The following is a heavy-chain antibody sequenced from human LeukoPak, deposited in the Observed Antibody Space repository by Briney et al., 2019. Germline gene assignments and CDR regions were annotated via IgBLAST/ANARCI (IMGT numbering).Heavy chain of an antibody. CDR1: GYTFTSYG. CDR2: ISAYNGNT. V-gene: IGHV1-18*01. J-gene: IGHJ3*02. D-gene: IGHD2-2*01. Sequence: ASVKVSCKASGYTFTSYGISWVRQAPGQGLEWMGWISAYNGNTNYAQKLQGRVTITTDTSTSTAYMELRSLRSDDTAVYYCARDTLVLIRPSDIVVVPAANDAFDIWGQGTMVTVSS. CDR3: ARDTLVLIRPSDIVVVPAANDAFDI.